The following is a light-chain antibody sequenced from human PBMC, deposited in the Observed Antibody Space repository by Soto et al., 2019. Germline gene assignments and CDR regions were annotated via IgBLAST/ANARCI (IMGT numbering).Light chain of an antibody. CDR3: QKYDSEPT. J-gene: IGKJ1*01. CDR1: RGIGNA. Sequence: DIQMTHSPSSLSASVGDRVTITCRPSRGIGNALAWYQQKPGTVPKLLIHSASTLQSGVPSRFSGSGSGTDFTLNISSLQPEDVASYYCQKYDSEPTVGPGTKVDI. V-gene: IGKV1-27*01. CDR2: SAS.